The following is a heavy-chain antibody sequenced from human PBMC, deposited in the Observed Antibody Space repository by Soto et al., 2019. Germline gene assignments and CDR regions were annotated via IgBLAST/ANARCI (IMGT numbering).Heavy chain of an antibody. D-gene: IGHD3-10*01. J-gene: IGHJ4*02. CDR3: AHRRRGFLDY. CDR2: IYWDDDK. Sequence: QITLKESGPTLVNPTQTLMLTCTISGVSLSSCGEGVGWIRQPPGKAMEWLALIYWDDDKRYSPSLKNRLTITKDTSKNQVFLIVTNMDPVDTATYYCAHRRRGFLDYWGQGTPVTVSS. V-gene: IGHV2-5*02. CDR1: GVSLSSCGEG.